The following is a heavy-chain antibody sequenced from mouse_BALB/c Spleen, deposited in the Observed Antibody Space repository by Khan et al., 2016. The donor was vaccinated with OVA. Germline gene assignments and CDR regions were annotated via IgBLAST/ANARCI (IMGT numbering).Heavy chain of an antibody. CDR1: GFSLSDYG. CDR2: IWGGGST. V-gene: IGHV2-6-5*01. J-gene: IGHJ4*01. Sequence: QVQLKESGPGLVAPSQNLSLTCTVSGFSLSDYGVSWIRQPSGKGLEWLGAIWGGGSTYYNSALKSRLSISKDNSKSQVFLKMSRLQSDDTAMFYCAKGVWSYYYALDYWGQGTSVTVSS. CDR3: AKGVWSYYYALDY.